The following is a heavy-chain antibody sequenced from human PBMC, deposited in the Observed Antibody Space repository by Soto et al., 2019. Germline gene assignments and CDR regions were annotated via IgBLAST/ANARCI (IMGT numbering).Heavy chain of an antibody. J-gene: IGHJ5*02. D-gene: IGHD3-3*01. CDR3: ARDSLRFLEWFEFDP. CDR2: IYYSGST. V-gene: IGHV4-59*01. CDR1: GGSISSYY. Sequence: TLSLTCTVSGGSISSYYWSWIRQPPGKGLEWIGYIYYSGSTNYNPSLKSRVTISVDTSKNQFSLKLSSVTAADTAVYYCARDSLRFLEWFEFDPWGQGTLVTVSS.